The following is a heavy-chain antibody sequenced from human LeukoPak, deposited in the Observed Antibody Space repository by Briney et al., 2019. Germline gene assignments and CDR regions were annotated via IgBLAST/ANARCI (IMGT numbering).Heavy chain of an antibody. D-gene: IGHD3-9*01. CDR3: ARGLLRYFDWLLSHDAFDI. J-gene: IGHJ3*02. CDR2: IYYSGST. Sequence: SQTLSLTCTVSGGSISSGGYYWSWIRQHPGKGLEWIGYIYYSGSTYYNPSLKSRVTISVDTSKNQFSLKLSSVTAADTAVYYCARGLLRYFDWLLSHDAFDIWGQGTMVTVSS. CDR1: GGSISSGGYY. V-gene: IGHV4-31*03.